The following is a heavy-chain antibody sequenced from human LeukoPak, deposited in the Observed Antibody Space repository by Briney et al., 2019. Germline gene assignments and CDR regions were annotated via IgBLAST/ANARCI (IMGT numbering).Heavy chain of an antibody. V-gene: IGHV3-30*04. CDR3: VRDMIVVVISNWFDP. D-gene: IGHD3-22*01. Sequence: GGSLRLSCAASGFTFSSYAMNWVRQAPGKGLEWVAVISYDGSNKYYADSVKGRFTISRDSSKNTLYLQMNSLRAEDTAEYYCVRDMIVVVISNWFDPWGQGTLVTVSS. J-gene: IGHJ5*02. CDR1: GFTFSSYA. CDR2: ISYDGSNK.